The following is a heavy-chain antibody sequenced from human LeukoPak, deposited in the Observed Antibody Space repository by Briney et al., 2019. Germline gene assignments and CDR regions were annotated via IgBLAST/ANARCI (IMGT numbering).Heavy chain of an antibody. Sequence: GGSLRLSCAASGFTFSSYAMSWVRQAPGKGLEWVSAISGSGGSTYYADSVKGRFTISRDNSKNTLYLQMNSLRAEDTAVYYCANSKAPEYYDSSGWPFDYWGQGTLVTVSS. CDR3: ANSKAPEYYDSSGWPFDY. CDR2: ISGSGGST. CDR1: GFTFSSYA. J-gene: IGHJ4*02. D-gene: IGHD3-22*01. V-gene: IGHV3-23*01.